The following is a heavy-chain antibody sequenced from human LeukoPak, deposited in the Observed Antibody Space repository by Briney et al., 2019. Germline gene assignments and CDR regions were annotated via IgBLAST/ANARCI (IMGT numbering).Heavy chain of an antibody. V-gene: IGHV3-11*01. D-gene: IGHD4-23*01. CDR3: ARDRGTTVVTPGAL. CDR1: GFTFSDYY. CDR2: ISSSGSTI. Sequence: PGGSLRLSCAASGFTFSDYYMSWLRQAPGKGLEWVSYISSSGSTIYYADSVKGRFTISRDNAKNSLYLQMNRLRAEDTAVYYCARDRGTTVVTPGALWGQGTLVTVSS. J-gene: IGHJ4*02.